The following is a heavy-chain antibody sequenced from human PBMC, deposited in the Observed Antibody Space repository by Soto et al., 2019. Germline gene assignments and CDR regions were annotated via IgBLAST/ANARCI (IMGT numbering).Heavy chain of an antibody. D-gene: IGHD3-10*01. CDR1: GGSFSGYY. J-gene: IGHJ4*02. CDR2: INHSGST. Sequence: SETLSLTCAVYGGSFSGYYWSWIRQPPGKGLEWIGKINHSGSTNYNPSLKSRVTISVDTSKNQFSLKLSSVTAADTAVYYCARGKKRTYYYGSGSSDSFDYWGQGTLVTVSS. CDR3: ARGKKRTYYYGSGSSDSFDY. V-gene: IGHV4-34*01.